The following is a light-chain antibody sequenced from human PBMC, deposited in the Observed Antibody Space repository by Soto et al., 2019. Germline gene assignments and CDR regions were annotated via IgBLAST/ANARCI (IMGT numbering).Light chain of an antibody. J-gene: IGKJ4*01. CDR3: QQYYSIPLT. V-gene: IGKV4-1*01. Sequence: DVVMTQSPDSLAVSLGERATINCKSSQSVLYSSHNKNYLAWYQQKPGQPPKLLIYWASTRESGVPDRFSGSGSGTDFTLTIVSLQAEDVAVYYCQQYYSIPLTFGGGTKVEIK. CDR2: WAS. CDR1: QSVLYSSHNKNY.